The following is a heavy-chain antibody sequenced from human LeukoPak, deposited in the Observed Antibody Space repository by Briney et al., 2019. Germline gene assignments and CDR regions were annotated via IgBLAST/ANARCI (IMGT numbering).Heavy chain of an antibody. CDR1: GLSISNDW. V-gene: IGHV3-15*01. D-gene: IGHD3-10*01. CDR2: VNSKSAGKTT. J-gene: IGHJ4*02. Sequence: PGESLRLSCAASGLSISNDWMSWVRQAPGKGLEWVARVNSKSAGKTTDYAATVKGRFTISRDDSKNTLYLQMNSLKTEDTAVYYCTLIQGWGSGSYYRDFWGQGTLVTVSS. CDR3: TLIQGWGSGSYYRDF.